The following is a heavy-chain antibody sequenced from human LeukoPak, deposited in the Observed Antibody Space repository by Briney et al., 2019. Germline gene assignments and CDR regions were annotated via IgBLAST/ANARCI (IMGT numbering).Heavy chain of an antibody. CDR1: GGSISSYY. Sequence: KSSETLSLTCTVSGGSISSYYWSWIRQPPGKGLEWIGYIYYSGSTNYNPSLKSRVTISVDTSKNQFSLKLSSVTAADTAVYYCARVRKHLYFDYWGQGTLVTVSS. CDR3: ARVRKHLYFDY. CDR2: IYYSGST. J-gene: IGHJ4*02. V-gene: IGHV4-59*01.